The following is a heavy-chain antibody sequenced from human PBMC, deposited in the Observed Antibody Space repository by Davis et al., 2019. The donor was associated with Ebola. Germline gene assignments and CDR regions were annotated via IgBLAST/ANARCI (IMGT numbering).Heavy chain of an antibody. J-gene: IGHJ6*02. V-gene: IGHV1-2*04. CDR2: INPNSGGT. D-gene: IGHD6-19*01. Sequence: AASVKVSCKASGYTFTGYYMHWVRQAPGRGLEWMGWINPNSGGTNYAQKFQGWVTMTRDTSISTAYMELSRLRSDDTAVYYCARERGWYENYYYGMDVWGQGTTVTVSS. CDR1: GYTFTGYY. CDR3: ARERGWYENYYYGMDV.